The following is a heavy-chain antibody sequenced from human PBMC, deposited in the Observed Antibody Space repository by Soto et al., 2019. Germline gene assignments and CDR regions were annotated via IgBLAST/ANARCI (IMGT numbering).Heavy chain of an antibody. CDR2: VSGSLDSA. J-gene: IGHJ3*02. CDR1: GFTFRDYA. Sequence: GGSLRLSCEVSGFTFRDYAMSWVRQAPGKGLEWVSTVSGSLDSAYYSDAVKGRFTVSRDHSRNVLYLQMDSLRAEDTGVYYCEKDSGLPGDFGILIHAFDIWGQGTLVTVSS. V-gene: IGHV3-23*01. D-gene: IGHD3-10*01. CDR3: EKDSGLPGDFGILIHAFDI.